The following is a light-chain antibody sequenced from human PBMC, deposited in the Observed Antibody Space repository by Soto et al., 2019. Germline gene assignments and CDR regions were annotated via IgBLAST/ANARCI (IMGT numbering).Light chain of an antibody. CDR1: SSDVDGYNY. CDR3: SSYTSSSTLLYV. Sequence: QSALTQPASVSGSPGQSITISCTGTSSDVDGYNYVSWYQQHPGKAPKLMIYDVSNRPSGVSNRFSGSKSGNTASLAISGLQAEDEADYYCSSYTSSSTLLYVFGTGTKLTV. J-gene: IGLJ1*01. CDR2: DVS. V-gene: IGLV2-14*01.